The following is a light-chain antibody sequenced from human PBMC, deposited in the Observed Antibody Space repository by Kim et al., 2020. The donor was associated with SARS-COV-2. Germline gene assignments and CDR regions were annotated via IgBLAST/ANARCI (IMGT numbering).Light chain of an antibody. CDR1: QSVSRYY. V-gene: IGKV3-20*01. J-gene: IGKJ1*01. CDR3: QQYGSSPT. CDR2: GAS. Sequence: EFVLTQSPGPLSLSPGERATLSCRASQSVSRYYLAWYQQKPGQAPLLLIYGASSRATGIPDRFSGSGAETDFTLTISRLEPEDFAVYYCQQYGSSPTFGQGTKVDIK.